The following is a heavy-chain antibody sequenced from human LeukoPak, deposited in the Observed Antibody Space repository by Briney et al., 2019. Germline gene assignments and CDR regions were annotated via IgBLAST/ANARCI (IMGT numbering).Heavy chain of an antibody. CDR1: GFSISNYW. D-gene: IGHD5-18*01. J-gene: IGHJ4*02. CDR3: ARASGYSYGLDY. Sequence: GGSLGLSCAASGFSISNYWMHWVRQAPGKGLVWVSRLNGDGTTTTYADSVKGRFTISRHNSKNTLYLQMNSLRAEDTAVYYCARASGYSYGLDYWGQGTLVTVSS. V-gene: IGHV3-74*01. CDR2: LNGDGTTT.